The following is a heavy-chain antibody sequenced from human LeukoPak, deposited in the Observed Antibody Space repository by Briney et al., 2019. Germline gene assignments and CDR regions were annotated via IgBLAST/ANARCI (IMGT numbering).Heavy chain of an antibody. J-gene: IGHJ5*02. V-gene: IGHV3-21*01. CDR1: GFTFSSYN. CDR3: ARGKTSQNIVTRKTYNWFDP. CDR2: ISSSSDYI. Sequence: GGSLRLSCAASGFTFSSYNMNWVRQAPGKGLEWVSSISSSSDYIHYADSVKGRFTISRDNAKNSLYLQMKSLRAEDTAVYYCARGKTSQNIVTRKTYNWFDPWGQGTLVTVSS. D-gene: IGHD2/OR15-2a*01.